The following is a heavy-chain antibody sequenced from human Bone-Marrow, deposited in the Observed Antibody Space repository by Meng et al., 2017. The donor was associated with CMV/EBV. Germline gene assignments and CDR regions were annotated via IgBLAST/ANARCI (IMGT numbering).Heavy chain of an antibody. D-gene: IGHD7-27*01. Sequence: ASVKVSCKASGYTFTSYGISWVRQAPGQGLEWMGWISAYNGNTNYAQKLQGRVTMTTDTSTSTAYMELRSLRSDDTAVYYCARATGDPGGYYYGMDVWGQGTTVTVSS. V-gene: IGHV1-18*01. J-gene: IGHJ6*02. CDR3: ARATGDPGGYYYGMDV. CDR1: GYTFTSYG. CDR2: ISAYNGNT.